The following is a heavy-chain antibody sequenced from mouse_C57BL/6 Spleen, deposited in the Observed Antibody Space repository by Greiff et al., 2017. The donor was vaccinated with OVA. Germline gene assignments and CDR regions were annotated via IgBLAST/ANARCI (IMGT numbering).Heavy chain of an antibody. CDR3: TALYYGSSYYFDY. CDR1: GFTFSNYW. Sequence: EVQLQESGGGLVQPGGSMKLSCVASGFTFSNYWMNWVRQSPEKGLEWVAQIRLKSDNYATHYAESVKGRFTISRDDSKSSVYLQMNNLRAEDTGIYYCTALYYGSSYYFDYWGQGTTLTVSS. J-gene: IGHJ2*01. V-gene: IGHV6-3*01. CDR2: IRLKSDNYAT. D-gene: IGHD1-1*01.